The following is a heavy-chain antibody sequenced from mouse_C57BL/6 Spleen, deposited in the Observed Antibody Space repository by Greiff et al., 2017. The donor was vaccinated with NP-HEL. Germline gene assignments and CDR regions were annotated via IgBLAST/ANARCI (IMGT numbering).Heavy chain of an antibody. CDR3: ARDHHYYGSSYDYAMDY. V-gene: IGHV5-16*01. Sequence: DVMLVESEGGLVQPGSSMKLSCTASGFTFSDYYMAWVRQVPEKGLEWVANINYDGSSTYYLDSLKSRFIISRDNAKNILYLQMSSLKSEDTATDYCARDHHYYGSSYDYAMDYWGQGTSVTVSS. D-gene: IGHD1-1*01. CDR2: INYDGSST. J-gene: IGHJ4*01. CDR1: GFTFSDYY.